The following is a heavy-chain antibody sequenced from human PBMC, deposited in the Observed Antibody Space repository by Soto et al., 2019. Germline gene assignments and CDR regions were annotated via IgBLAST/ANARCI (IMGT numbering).Heavy chain of an antibody. Sequence: GGSLRLSCAASGFPFSSYVMSWVRQAPGKGLEWVSGISGGGSNTFYADYVRGRFTISRDNSKNTLLLQMNSLGAEDTAVYYCAKDSNKYSSSLRGRYFDYWGQGIGVTVSS. D-gene: IGHD4-4*01. J-gene: IGHJ4*02. CDR2: ISGGGSNT. V-gene: IGHV3-23*01. CDR1: GFPFSSYV. CDR3: AKDSNKYSSSLRGRYFDY.